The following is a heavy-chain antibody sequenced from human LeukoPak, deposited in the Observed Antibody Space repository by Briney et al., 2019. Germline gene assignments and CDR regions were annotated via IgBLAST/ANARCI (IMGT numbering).Heavy chain of an antibody. CDR2: IKQDGSEK. CDR1: GFTFSSYW. J-gene: IGHJ4*02. V-gene: IGHV3-7*04. CDR3: ARANTMVRGAADY. Sequence: EGSLRLSCAASGFTFSSYWMSWVRQAPGKGLEWVANIKQDGSEKYYVDSVKGRFTISRDNAKNSLYLQMNSLRAEDTAVYYCARANTMVRGAADYWGQGTLVTVSS. D-gene: IGHD3-10*01.